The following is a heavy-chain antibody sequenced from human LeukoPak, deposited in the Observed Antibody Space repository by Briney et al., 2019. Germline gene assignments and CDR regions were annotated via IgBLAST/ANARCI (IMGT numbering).Heavy chain of an antibody. Sequence: GESLKISCKGSGYSFTSYWIGWVRQMPGKGLEWMGIIYPGDSDTRYSPSFQGQVTISADKSISTAYLQWSSLKASDTAMYYCARRWSSPRSGRICYFDYWGQGTLVTVSS. J-gene: IGHJ4*02. CDR2: IYPGDSDT. D-gene: IGHD6-13*01. CDR3: ARRWSSPRSGRICYFDY. CDR1: GYSFTSYW. V-gene: IGHV5-51*01.